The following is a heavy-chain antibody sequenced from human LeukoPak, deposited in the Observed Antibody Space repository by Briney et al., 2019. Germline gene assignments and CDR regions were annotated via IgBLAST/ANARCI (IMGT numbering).Heavy chain of an antibody. CDR3: ARGGSWDGDRFFDY. J-gene: IGHJ4*02. D-gene: IGHD4-17*01. Sequence: GGSLRLSCAASGFTFSSYSMNWVRQAPGKGLEWVSSISSSSSYIYYADSVKGRFTISRDNAKNSLYLQMNSLRAEDTAVYYCARGGSWDGDRFFDYWGQGTLVTVSS. CDR2: ISSSSSYI. V-gene: IGHV3-21*01. CDR1: GFTFSSYS.